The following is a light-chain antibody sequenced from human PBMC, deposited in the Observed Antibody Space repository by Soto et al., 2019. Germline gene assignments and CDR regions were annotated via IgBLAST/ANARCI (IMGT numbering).Light chain of an antibody. J-gene: IGKJ2*01. V-gene: IGKV1-39*01. CDR1: QSISSY. CDR3: QQSYSTPPYT. Sequence: DIQMTQSPSSLSASVGDRVTITCRASQSISSYLNWYQQKPGKAPKLLIYAASSLQSGVPARFSGSRSETNFTLTISRLQPEDFATYYCQQSYSTPPYTFGQGTKLEIK. CDR2: AAS.